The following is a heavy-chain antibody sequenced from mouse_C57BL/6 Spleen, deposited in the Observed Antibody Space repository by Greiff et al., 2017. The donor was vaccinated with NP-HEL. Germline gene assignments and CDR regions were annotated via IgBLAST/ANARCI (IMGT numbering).Heavy chain of an antibody. J-gene: IGHJ3*01. CDR2: LHPYNDDT. V-gene: IGHV1-47*01. Sequence: QVHVKQSGAELVKPGASVKMSCKASGYTFTTYPIEWMKQNHGKSLEWIGNLHPYNDDTKYNEKFKGKATLTVEKSSSTVYLELSRLTSDDSAVYYCAKYDYDVGGFAYWGQGTLVTVSA. CDR1: GYTFTTYP. D-gene: IGHD2-4*01. CDR3: AKYDYDVGGFAY.